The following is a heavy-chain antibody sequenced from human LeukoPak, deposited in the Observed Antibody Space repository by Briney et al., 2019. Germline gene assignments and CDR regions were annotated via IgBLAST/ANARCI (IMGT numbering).Heavy chain of an antibody. Sequence: ASVKDSCEASVGTFSSYAISWVRQAPGQGLEWMGRIIPILGIANYAQKFQGRVTITADRSTSTAYMELSSLRSEDTAVYYCARLIAYSSSQPFDYWGQGTLVTVSS. V-gene: IGHV1-69*04. CDR3: ARLIAYSSSQPFDY. D-gene: IGHD6-6*01. CDR1: VGTFSSYA. J-gene: IGHJ4*02. CDR2: IIPILGIA.